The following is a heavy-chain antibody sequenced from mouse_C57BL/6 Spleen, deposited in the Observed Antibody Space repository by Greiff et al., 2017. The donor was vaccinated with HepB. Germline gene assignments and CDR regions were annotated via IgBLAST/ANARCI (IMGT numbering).Heavy chain of an antibody. CDR1: GYTFTSYW. J-gene: IGHJ3*01. D-gene: IGHD2-4*01. V-gene: IGHV1-52*01. Sequence: QVQLKQPGAELVRPGSSVKLSCKASGYTFTSYWMHWVKQRPIQGLEWIGNIDPSDSETHYNQKFKDKATLTVDKSSSTAYMQLSSLTSEDSAVYYCAREGPRDYDYARFAYWGQGTLVTVSA. CDR3: AREGPRDYDYARFAY. CDR2: IDPSDSET.